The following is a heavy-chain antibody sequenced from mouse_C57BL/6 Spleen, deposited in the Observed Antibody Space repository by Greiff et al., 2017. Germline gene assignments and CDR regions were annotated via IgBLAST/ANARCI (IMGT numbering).Heavy chain of an antibody. Sequence: DVQLQESGGGLVKPGGSLKLSCAASGFTFSDYGMHWVRQAPEKGLEWVAYISSGSSTIYYADTVKGRFTISRDNAKNTLFLQMTSLRSEDTAMYYCARDGSSDWYFDVWGTGTTVTVSS. CDR3: ARDGSSDWYFDV. J-gene: IGHJ1*03. D-gene: IGHD1-1*01. CDR1: GFTFSDYG. CDR2: ISSGSSTI. V-gene: IGHV5-17*01.